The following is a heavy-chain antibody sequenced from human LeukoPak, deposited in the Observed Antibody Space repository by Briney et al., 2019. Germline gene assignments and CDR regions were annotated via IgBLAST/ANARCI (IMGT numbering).Heavy chain of an antibody. CDR2: ISGSGGST. CDR3: AKFLWAQQLKSQYFDY. Sequence: GGSLRLSCAASGFTFSSYAMSWVRQAPGKGLEWVSAISGSGGSTYYADSVKGRFTISRDNSKNTLYLQMNSLRAEDTAVYYCAKFLWAQQLKSQYFDYWGQGTLVTVSS. J-gene: IGHJ4*02. D-gene: IGHD6-13*01. V-gene: IGHV3-23*01. CDR1: GFTFSSYA.